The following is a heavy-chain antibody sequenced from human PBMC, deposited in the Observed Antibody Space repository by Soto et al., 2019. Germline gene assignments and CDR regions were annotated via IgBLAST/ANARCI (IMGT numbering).Heavy chain of an antibody. Sequence: QVPLVESGGGVVQPGRSLRLSCAASGFTFSSYAMHWVRQAPGQGLEWVAVISYDGSNKYYADSVKGRFTISRDNSKNTLYLQMNSLRAEDTAVYYCAREWVWSITMVRGIFDYWGQGTLVTVSS. CDR3: AREWVWSITMVRGIFDY. J-gene: IGHJ4*02. CDR2: ISYDGSNK. CDR1: GFTFSSYA. V-gene: IGHV3-30-3*01. D-gene: IGHD3-10*01.